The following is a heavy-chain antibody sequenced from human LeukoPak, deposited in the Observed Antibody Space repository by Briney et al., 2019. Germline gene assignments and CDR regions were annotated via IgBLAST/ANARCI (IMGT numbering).Heavy chain of an antibody. CDR1: GFTFSSYS. CDR2: ISSSSSYI. Sequence: GGSLRLSCAASGFTFSSYSMNWVRQAPGKGLEWVSSISSSSSYIYYADSVKGRFTISRDNAKNSLYLQVNSLRAEDTAVYYCAKDRGGSYTLSLDYWGQGTLVTVSS. CDR3: AKDRGGSYTLSLDY. V-gene: IGHV3-21*01. J-gene: IGHJ4*02. D-gene: IGHD1-26*01.